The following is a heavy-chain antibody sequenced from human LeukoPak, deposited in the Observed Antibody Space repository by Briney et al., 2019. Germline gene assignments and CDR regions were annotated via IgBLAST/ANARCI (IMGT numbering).Heavy chain of an antibody. D-gene: IGHD3-10*01. CDR2: IWYDGSNK. V-gene: IGHV3-33*01. J-gene: IGHJ4*02. CDR1: GFTFSSYG. Sequence: GGSLRLSCAASGFTFSSYGMHWVRQAPGKGLEWVAVIWYDGSNKYYADSVKGRFTISRDNSKNTLYLQMNSLRAEDTAVYYCARGGVLWFGANDYWGQGTLVTVSS. CDR3: ARGGVLWFGANDY.